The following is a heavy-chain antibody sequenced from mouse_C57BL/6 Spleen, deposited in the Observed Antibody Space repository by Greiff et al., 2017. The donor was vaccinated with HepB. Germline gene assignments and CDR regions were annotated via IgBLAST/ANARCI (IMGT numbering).Heavy chain of an antibody. CDR2: INPNNGGT. CDR3: ARGRGRWLLQYYFDY. D-gene: IGHD2-3*01. CDR1: GYTFTDYN. Sequence: VQLQQSGPELVKPGASVKIPCKASGYTFTDYNMDWVKQSHGKSLEWIGDINPNNGGTIYNQKFKGKATLTVDKSSSTAYMELRSLTSEDTAVYYCARGRGRWLLQYYFDYWGQGTTLTVSS. J-gene: IGHJ2*01. V-gene: IGHV1-18*01.